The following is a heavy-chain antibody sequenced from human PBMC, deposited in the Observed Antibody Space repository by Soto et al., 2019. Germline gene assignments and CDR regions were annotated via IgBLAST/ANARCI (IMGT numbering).Heavy chain of an antibody. CDR2: IYYLGNT. CDR1: GGSISSSSSY. V-gene: IGHV4-39*07. J-gene: IGHJ4*02. Sequence: SETLSLTCTVSGGSISSSSSYWGWIRQPPGKGLEWVGSIYYLGNTYYNPSLGGRVSISVDPSKNQFSLKLSSVTAADTAVYYCARDIAGAKAGFDYWGQGTLVTVSS. CDR3: ARDIAGAKAGFDY. D-gene: IGHD1-26*01.